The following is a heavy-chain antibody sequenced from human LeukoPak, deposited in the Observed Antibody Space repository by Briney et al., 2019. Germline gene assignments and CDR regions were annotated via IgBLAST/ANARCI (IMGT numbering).Heavy chain of an antibody. D-gene: IGHD3-9*01. CDR3: ARDPGPYYDILTGYL. V-gene: IGHV3-53*01. CDR1: GFTVSSNY. Sequence: GGSLRLSCAASGFTVSSNYMSWVRQAPGKGLEWVSVIYSGGSTYYADSVKGRFTISRDNSKNTLYLQMNGLRAEDTAVYYCARDPGPYYDILTGYLWGQGTLVTVSS. J-gene: IGHJ4*02. CDR2: IYSGGST.